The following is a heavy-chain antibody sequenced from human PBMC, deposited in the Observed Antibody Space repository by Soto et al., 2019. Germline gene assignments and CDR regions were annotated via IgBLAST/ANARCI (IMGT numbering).Heavy chain of an antibody. V-gene: IGHV3-23*01. CDR2: ISSGGST. Sequence: GGSLRLSCAASGFTFSLNSMSWVRQAPGKGLEWVSSISSGGSTYYADSVKGRFTISRDNSKNTLYLQMNSLRAEDTAVYYCAKDSSGYPGGYFDYWGQGTLVTVSS. J-gene: IGHJ4*02. CDR3: AKDSSGYPGGYFDY. CDR1: GFTFSLNS. D-gene: IGHD3-22*01.